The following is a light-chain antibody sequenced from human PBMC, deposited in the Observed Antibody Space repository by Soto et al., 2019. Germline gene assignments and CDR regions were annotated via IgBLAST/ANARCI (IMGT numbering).Light chain of an antibody. J-gene: IGLJ1*01. CDR1: SSDVGGYDY. V-gene: IGLV2-8*01. CDR2: EVS. CDR3: SSYAGSNNPDV. Sequence: QSALTQPPSASGSPGQSVTISCTGTSSDVGGYDYVSWYQHHPGKAPKLMIYEVSRRPSGVPDRFSGSKSGNTASLTVSGLQADDEADYYCSSYAGSNNPDVFGTGTKVTVL.